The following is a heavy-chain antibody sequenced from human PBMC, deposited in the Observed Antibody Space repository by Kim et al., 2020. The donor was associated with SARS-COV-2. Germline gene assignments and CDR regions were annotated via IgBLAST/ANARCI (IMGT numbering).Heavy chain of an antibody. V-gene: IGHV4-59*01. CDR3: AGDGGEGELDV. Sequence: THYNPSPKSRVTISVDTSKNQFSLKLSSVTAADTAVYYCAGDGGEGELDVWGQGTTVTVSS. D-gene: IGHD3-16*01. CDR2: T. J-gene: IGHJ6*02.